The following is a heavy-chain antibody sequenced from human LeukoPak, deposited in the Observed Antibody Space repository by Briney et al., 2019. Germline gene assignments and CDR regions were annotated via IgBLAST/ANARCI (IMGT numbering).Heavy chain of an antibody. J-gene: IGHJ6*02. CDR3: ARDIVVVPAAIPYYYYYYGMDV. D-gene: IGHD2-2*01. Sequence: GASVKVSCKASGYTFTGYYMHWVRQAPGQGLEWMGWINPNSGGTKYAQKFQGRVTMTRDTSISTAYMELRSLRSDDTAVYYCARDIVVVPAAIPYYYYYYGMDVWGQGTTVTVSS. V-gene: IGHV1-2*02. CDR1: GYTFTGYY. CDR2: INPNSGGT.